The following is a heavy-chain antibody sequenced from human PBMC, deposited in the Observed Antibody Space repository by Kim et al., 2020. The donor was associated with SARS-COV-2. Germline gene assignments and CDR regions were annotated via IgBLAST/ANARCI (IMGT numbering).Heavy chain of an antibody. V-gene: IGHV3-64*02. J-gene: IGHJ4*02. CDR2: ISSKGADP. D-gene: IGHD2-2*01. CDR3: AREGRHCSGTACYLFDY. Sequence: GGSLRLSCAASGFIFSTYAMHWVRQAPGKGPEYVSAISSKGADPYYADSVKGRFTISRDNFKNMLYLQMGSLRAEDMAVYYCAREGRHCSGTACYLFDYWGQGTLVTVSS. CDR1: GFIFSTYA.